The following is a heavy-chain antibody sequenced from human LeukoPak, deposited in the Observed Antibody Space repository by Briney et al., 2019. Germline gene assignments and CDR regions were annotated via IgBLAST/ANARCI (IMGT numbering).Heavy chain of an antibody. CDR2: IYYSGST. CDR1: GGSISSSSYY. V-gene: IGHV4-39*07. CDR3: ARVHTPMVGHAFDI. D-gene: IGHD5-18*01. J-gene: IGHJ3*02. Sequence: PSETLSLTCTVSGGSISSSSYYWGWIRQPPGKGLEWIGSIYYSGSTYYNPSLKSRVTISVDTSKNQFSLKLNSVTAADTAVYYCARVHTPMVGHAFDIWGQGTMVTVSS.